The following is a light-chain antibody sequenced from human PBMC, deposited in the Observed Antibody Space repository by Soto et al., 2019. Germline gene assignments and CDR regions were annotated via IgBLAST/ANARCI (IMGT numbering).Light chain of an antibody. Sequence: SVLTQSPGTLSLSPGERATLSCRASQSVTNTYLAWHQQKPGQAPRLLIYGASSRATGIPDRFSGSGSGTDFTLTISRLEPEDFAVYYCQQYGSSSITFGQGTRLEIK. CDR1: QSVTNTY. V-gene: IGKV3-20*01. CDR3: QQYGSSSIT. CDR2: GAS. J-gene: IGKJ5*01.